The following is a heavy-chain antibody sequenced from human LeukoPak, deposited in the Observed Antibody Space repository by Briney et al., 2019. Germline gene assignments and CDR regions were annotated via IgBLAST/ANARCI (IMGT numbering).Heavy chain of an antibody. CDR2: ISYDGGNK. J-gene: IGHJ6*02. V-gene: IGHV3-30*18. D-gene: IGHD3-22*01. Sequence: GGSLRLSCAASGFTFSSYWMSWVRQAPGKGLEWVAVISYDGGNKYYADSVKGRFTISRDNSKNTLYLQMNSLRAEDTAVYYCAKDLYYYDSSGYYYITYPSPYYYYGMDVWGQGTTVTVSS. CDR3: AKDLYYYDSSGYYYITYPSPYYYYGMDV. CDR1: GFTFSSYW.